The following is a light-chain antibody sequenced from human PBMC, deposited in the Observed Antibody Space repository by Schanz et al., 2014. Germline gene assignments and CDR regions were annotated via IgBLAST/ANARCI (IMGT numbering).Light chain of an antibody. CDR2: DAS. CDR3: QQLNSYPLT. V-gene: IGKV1-9*01. J-gene: IGKJ4*01. CDR1: EVISHY. Sequence: IQLTQSPSSLSASVGDRVSITCRASEVISHYVAWYQQKPGKAPNLLIYDASNLQSEVPSRFSGSGSGTEFTLTISSLQPEDFATYYCQQLNSYPLTFGGGTKVEIK.